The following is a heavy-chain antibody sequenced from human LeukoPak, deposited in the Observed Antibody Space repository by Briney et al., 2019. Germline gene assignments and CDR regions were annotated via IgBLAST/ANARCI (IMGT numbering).Heavy chain of an antibody. CDR3: AKEGVSSWSFPNPSYFDY. CDR1: GLTLSSYA. J-gene: IGHJ4*02. D-gene: IGHD6-13*01. CDR2: IRFNGSSP. Sequence: GGSLRLSCAASGLTLSSYAMSWVRQATGKRPVRVPPIRFNGSSPHSADSVKGRFTISRDNSKNTLYLQINSMRAEQTAVYYCAKEGVSSWSFPNPSYFDYWGPGTLVTVSS. V-gene: IGHV3-23*01.